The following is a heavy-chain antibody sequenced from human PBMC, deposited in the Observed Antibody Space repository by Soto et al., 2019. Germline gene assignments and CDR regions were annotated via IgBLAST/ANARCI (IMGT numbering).Heavy chain of an antibody. CDR2: IDPTDSYT. CDR3: AREQTSSSWSVYYYYGMDV. D-gene: IGHD6-13*01. V-gene: IGHV5-10-1*01. J-gene: IGHJ6*02. Sequence: PGESLKISCQASGYSFTTYWISWVRQMPGKGLECMGRIDPTDSYTDYGPSFEGHVTMSVDRSINTAYLEWSSLKASDSAMYYCAREQTSSSWSVYYYYGMDVWGQGTTVTVS. CDR1: GYSFTTYW.